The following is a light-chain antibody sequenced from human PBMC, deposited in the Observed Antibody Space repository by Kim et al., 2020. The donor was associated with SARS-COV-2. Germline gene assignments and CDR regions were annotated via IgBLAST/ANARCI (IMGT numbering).Light chain of an antibody. V-gene: IGKV3-15*01. CDR2: GAA. CDR1: QSISRS. J-gene: IGKJ4*01. Sequence: ASVSGSPAESVTPAGRASQSISRSLPWPQQKPGQAPRLLIYGAASRPSEVPGRFRGSGSGTQFTLTISSQQSEDFAVYYCQQSITFGGGTKVDIK. CDR3: QQSIT.